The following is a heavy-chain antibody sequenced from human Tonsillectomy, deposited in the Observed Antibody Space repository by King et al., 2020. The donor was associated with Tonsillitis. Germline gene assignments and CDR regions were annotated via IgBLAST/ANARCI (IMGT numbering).Heavy chain of an antibody. CDR3: AMERDVDDYLWANWFDP. D-gene: IGHD5-12*01. V-gene: IGHV3-74*01. Sequence: VQLVESGGGLVQPGGSLRLSCAASGFTFSSYWMHWVRQAPGKGLVWVSRINSDGSSTSYADSVKGRFTISRDNAKNTLYLQMNSLRAEDTAVYYCAMERDVDDYLWANWFDPWGQGTLVTVSS. CDR2: INSDGSST. J-gene: IGHJ5*02. CDR1: GFTFSSYW.